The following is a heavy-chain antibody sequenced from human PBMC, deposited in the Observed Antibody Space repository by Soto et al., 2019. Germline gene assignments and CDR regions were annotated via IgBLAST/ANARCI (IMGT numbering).Heavy chain of an antibody. V-gene: IGHV3-33*01. Sequence: GGSLRLSCAASGFTFSSYGMHWVRQAPGKGLEWVAVIWYDGSNKYYADSVKGRFTISRDNSKNTLYLQMNSLRAEDTAVYSSASGPAYCSGGSCYFLDYWGQGTLVTVSS. CDR2: IWYDGSNK. CDR3: ASGPAYCSGGSCYFLDY. D-gene: IGHD2-15*01. J-gene: IGHJ4*02. CDR1: GFTFSSYG.